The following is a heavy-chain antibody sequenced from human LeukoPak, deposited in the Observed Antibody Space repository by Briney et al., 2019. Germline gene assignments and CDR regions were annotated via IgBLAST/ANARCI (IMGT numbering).Heavy chain of an antibody. CDR2: IYSGGST. Sequence: GGSLRLSCAASGFTVSSNYMSWVRQASGKGLEWVSVIYSGGSTYYADSVKGRFTISRHNSKNTLYLQMNSLRAEDTAVYYCARDLKGSYDYWGQGTLVTVSS. D-gene: IGHD1-26*01. CDR3: ARDLKGSYDY. V-gene: IGHV3-53*04. J-gene: IGHJ4*02. CDR1: GFTVSSNY.